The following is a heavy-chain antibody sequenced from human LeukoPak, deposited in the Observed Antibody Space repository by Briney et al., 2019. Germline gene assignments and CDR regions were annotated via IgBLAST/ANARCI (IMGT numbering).Heavy chain of an antibody. J-gene: IGHJ3*02. Sequence: SETLSLTCTVSGGSVSSGSYYWSWIRQPPGKGLEWIGYIYYSGSTNYNPSLKSRVTISVDTSKNQFSLKLSSVTAADTAVYYCARFSSGDAFDIWGQGTMVTVSS. CDR2: IYYSGST. CDR3: ARFSSGDAFDI. V-gene: IGHV4-61*01. CDR1: GGSVSSGSYY. D-gene: IGHD6-19*01.